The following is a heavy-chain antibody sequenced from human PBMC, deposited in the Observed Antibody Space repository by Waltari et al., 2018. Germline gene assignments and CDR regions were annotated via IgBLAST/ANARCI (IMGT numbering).Heavy chain of an antibody. J-gene: IGHJ4*02. Sequence: EVQLVESGGGLVQPGGSLRLSCAASGFTFSSYWTHWVRQPPGKGLVWVSRINGDGSITTYADSVKGRFTISRDNAKNTLYLQMNSLRAEDTAVYYCARATKDSSGYLVDYWGQGTLVTVSS. CDR3: ARATKDSSGYLVDY. CDR2: INGDGSIT. CDR1: GFTFSSYW. D-gene: IGHD3-22*01. V-gene: IGHV3-74*01.